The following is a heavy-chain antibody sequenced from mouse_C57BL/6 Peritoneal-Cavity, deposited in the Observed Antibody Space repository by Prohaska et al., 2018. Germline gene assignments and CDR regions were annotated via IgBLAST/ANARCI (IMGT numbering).Heavy chain of an antibody. J-gene: IGHJ2*01. Sequence: DVQLQESGPGLVKPSQSLSLTCSVTGYSITSGYYWNWIRQFPGNKLEWMGYISYDGSNNYNPSLKNRISITRDTSKNQFVLKLNSVTTEDTATYYCARDYYGSFDYWGQGTTLTVSS. D-gene: IGHD1-1*01. CDR2: ISYDGSN. V-gene: IGHV3-6*01. CDR1: GYSITSGYY. CDR3: ARDYYGSFDY.